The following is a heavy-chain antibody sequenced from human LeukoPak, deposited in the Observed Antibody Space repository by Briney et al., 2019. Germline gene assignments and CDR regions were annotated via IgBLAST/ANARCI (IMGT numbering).Heavy chain of an antibody. J-gene: IGHJ4*02. CDR1: GVTLRNYA. CDR2: ISGDGEST. V-gene: IGHV3-23*01. Sequence: GGSLRLSCVASGVTLRNYAMTWIRQAPGKGLQWVSVISGDGESTYYADSVRGRFTISRDNSKNTMYLQMNNLRAEDTAIYYCAKHRDCSSTGCYVFANWGQGTLVTVSS. D-gene: IGHD2-2*01. CDR3: AKHRDCSSTGCYVFAN.